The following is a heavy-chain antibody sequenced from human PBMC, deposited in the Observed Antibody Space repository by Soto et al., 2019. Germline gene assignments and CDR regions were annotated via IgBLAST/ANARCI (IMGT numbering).Heavy chain of an antibody. D-gene: IGHD3-10*01. Sequence: ASVKVSCKASGGTFSSYAISWVRQAPGQGLEWMGGIIPIFGTANYAQKFQGRVTITADESTSTAYMELSSLRAEDTAVYYCANVWFGESDYYYYGMDVWGQGTTVTVSS. CDR1: GGTFSSYA. CDR2: IIPIFGTA. J-gene: IGHJ6*02. V-gene: IGHV1-69*13. CDR3: ANVWFGESDYYYYGMDV.